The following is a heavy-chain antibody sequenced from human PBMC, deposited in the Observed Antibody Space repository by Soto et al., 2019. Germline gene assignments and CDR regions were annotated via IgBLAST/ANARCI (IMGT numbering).Heavy chain of an antibody. J-gene: IGHJ4*02. Sequence: EVQMLESGGGLVQHGGSLRLSCAASGFTVSSYWLSWVRQAPGKGLELVANIKQDGSEQYYVDAVKGRFNISRDNAKDSQYLQLKSLRVEDTAVYYCTGGSGWLQTDWGQGTLISVSS. D-gene: IGHD6-19*01. CDR2: IKQDGSEQ. V-gene: IGHV3-7*04. CDR3: TGGSGWLQTD. CDR1: GFTVSSYW.